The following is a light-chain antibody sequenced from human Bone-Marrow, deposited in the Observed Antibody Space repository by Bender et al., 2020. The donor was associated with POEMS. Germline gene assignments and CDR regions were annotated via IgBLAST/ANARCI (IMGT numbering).Light chain of an antibody. Sequence: SYILTQPPSVSVAPGQTARITCEGADIEGKSVHWYQQRPGQAPLLVVYDDGDRPSGIPQRFSGFNSENTATLTITRVEAGDEADYYCRVWHRNPARPAVVFGGGTKLTVL. CDR2: DDG. CDR3: RVWHRNPARPAVV. V-gene: IGLV3-21*02. J-gene: IGLJ3*02. CDR1: DIEGKS.